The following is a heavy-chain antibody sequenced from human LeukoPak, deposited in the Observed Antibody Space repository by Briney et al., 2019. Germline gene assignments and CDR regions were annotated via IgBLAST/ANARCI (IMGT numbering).Heavy chain of an antibody. J-gene: IGHJ6*03. CDR3: ARRGRGYCSSTSCKYYYYYYMDV. CDR2: MNPNSGNT. CDR1: GYTFTSYD. Sequence: ASVKVSCKASGYTFTSYDINWVRQATGQGLEWMGWMNPNSGNTGYAQKFQGRVTMTRNTSISTAYMELSSLRSEDTAVYYCARRGRGYCSSTSCKYYYYYYMDVWGKGTTVTVSS. V-gene: IGHV1-8*01. D-gene: IGHD2-2*01.